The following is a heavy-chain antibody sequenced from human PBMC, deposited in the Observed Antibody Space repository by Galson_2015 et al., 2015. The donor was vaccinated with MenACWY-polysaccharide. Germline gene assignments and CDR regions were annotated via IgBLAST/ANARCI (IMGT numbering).Heavy chain of an antibody. CDR2: IKPDGSDK. D-gene: IGHD6-19*01. Sequence: SLRLSCAAPGFTFSTYWMSWVRQAPGKGLEWVANIKPDGSDKYYVDSVKGRFTISRDNAKNSLYLQMNGLRAEDTAIFFCARATYNGGWYPDYFDYWGQGALVTVSS. V-gene: IGHV3-7*01. CDR1: GFTFSTYW. J-gene: IGHJ4*02. CDR3: ARATYNGGWYPDYFDY.